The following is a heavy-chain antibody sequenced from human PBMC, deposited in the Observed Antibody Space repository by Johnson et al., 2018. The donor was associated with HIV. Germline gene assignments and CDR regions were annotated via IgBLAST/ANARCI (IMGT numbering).Heavy chain of an antibody. Sequence: VHLVESGGGLVQPGGSLRLSCAASGFTFSSYAMSWVRQAPGKGLEWVSAISSGGRTYYADSVKGRFTISRDNSRNTVYLQMSGLRSEDTAIYYCAREGSGSYQIWGQGTMVTVSS. D-gene: IGHD1-26*01. J-gene: IGHJ3*02. CDR1: GFTFSSYA. CDR3: AREGSGSYQI. CDR2: ISSGGRT. V-gene: IGHV3-23*04.